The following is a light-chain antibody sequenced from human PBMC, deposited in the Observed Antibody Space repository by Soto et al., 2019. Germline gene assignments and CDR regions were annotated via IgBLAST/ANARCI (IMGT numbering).Light chain of an antibody. J-gene: IGKJ1*01. Sequence: DIQMTQSPSSLSASVGDRVTITCRASQNIGRWLAWYQQKSGKAPKLMIYDVSTSISGVPSRFSGSGSGTEFTLTITSLQPDDFTTYYCQQYNLHSPATFGPGTLVEIK. CDR2: DVS. V-gene: IGKV1-5*01. CDR1: QNIGRW. CDR3: QQYNLHSPAT.